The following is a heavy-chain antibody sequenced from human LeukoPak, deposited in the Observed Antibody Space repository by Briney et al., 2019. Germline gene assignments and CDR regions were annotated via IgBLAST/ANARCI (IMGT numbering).Heavy chain of an antibody. CDR3: ARSPYYYDSSGYYYYYYMDV. D-gene: IGHD3-22*01. Sequence: PGGSLRLSCAASGFTFSSYAMSWVRQAPGKGLEWVSAISGSGGATYYADSVKGRFTISRDNSKNTLYLQMNSLRAEDTAVYYCARSPYYYDSSGYYYYYYMDVWGKGTTVTVSS. CDR2: ISGSGGAT. CDR1: GFTFSSYA. J-gene: IGHJ6*03. V-gene: IGHV3-23*01.